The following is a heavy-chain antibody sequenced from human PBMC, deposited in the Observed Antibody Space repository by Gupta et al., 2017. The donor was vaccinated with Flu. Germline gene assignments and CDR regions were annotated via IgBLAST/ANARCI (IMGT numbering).Heavy chain of an antibody. Sequence: FSFSSSGMNWVRQAPGKGLEPVSMMNPGGDGVYYVDSGRGRFTISRDNAKNSLILQMNSLRAEDTAVYYCTRDPGWGAFDMWGQGTRVTISS. CDR3: TRDPGWGAFDM. D-gene: IGHD1-26*01. CDR2: MNPGGDGV. J-gene: IGHJ3*02. V-gene: IGHV3-7*01. CDR1: FSFSSSG.